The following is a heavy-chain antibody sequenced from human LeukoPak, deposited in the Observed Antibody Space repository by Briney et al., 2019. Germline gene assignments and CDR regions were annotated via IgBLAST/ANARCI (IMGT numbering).Heavy chain of an antibody. CDR2: LYSSGDT. CDR3: AKVILIAAAHGDFIDL. J-gene: IGHJ5*02. Sequence: GSLRLSCAVSGFTVRSNYMAWVRQAPGKGLECVSILYSSGDTYYADSVQGRFTISRDNSKNTLYLQMSGLRADDTAIYYCAKVILIAAAHGDFIDLWGQGTLVSVSS. V-gene: IGHV3-53*01. D-gene: IGHD6-6*01. CDR1: GFTVRSNY.